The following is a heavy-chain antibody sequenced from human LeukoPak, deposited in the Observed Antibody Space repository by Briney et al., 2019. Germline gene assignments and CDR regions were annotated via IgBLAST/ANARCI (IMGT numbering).Heavy chain of an antibody. Sequence: PGGPLRLSCAASGFTFSSYGMHWVRQAPGKGLEWVAVISYDGSNKYYADSVKGRFTISRDNSKNTLYLQMNSLRAEDTAVYYCAKSLGLPSGTNHSGDYWGQGTLVTVPS. CDR3: AKSLGLPSGTNHSGDY. J-gene: IGHJ4*02. D-gene: IGHD3-10*01. V-gene: IGHV3-30*18. CDR1: GFTFSSYG. CDR2: ISYDGSNK.